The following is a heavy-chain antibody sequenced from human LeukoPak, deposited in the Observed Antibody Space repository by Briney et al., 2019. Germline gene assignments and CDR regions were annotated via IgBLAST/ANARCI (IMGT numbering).Heavy chain of an antibody. Sequence: SETLSLTCTVSGGSISSSSYYWGWIRQPPGKGLEGIGSIYYSGSTYYNPSLKSRVTISVDTSKNQFSLKLSSVTAADTAVYYRARDPRIAVAGIDYWGQGTLVTVSS. CDR2: IYYSGST. D-gene: IGHD6-19*01. CDR1: GGSISSSSYY. CDR3: ARDPRIAVAGIDY. J-gene: IGHJ4*02. V-gene: IGHV4-39*07.